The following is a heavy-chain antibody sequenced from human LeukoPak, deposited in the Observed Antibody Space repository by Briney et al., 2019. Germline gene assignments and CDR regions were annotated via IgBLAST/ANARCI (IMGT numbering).Heavy chain of an antibody. CDR3: ARDRSGYSGYECQAY. D-gene: IGHD5-12*01. V-gene: IGHV3-21*01. Sequence: GSLRLSCAGSGFTFSSYSMNWVRQAPGKGLEWVSSISSGGTYIYYADSVKGRFTISRDNTKNSLYLQMNSLRAEDTAVYYCARDRSGYSGYECQAYWGQGTLVTVSS. J-gene: IGHJ4*02. CDR1: GFTFSSYS. CDR2: ISSGGTYI.